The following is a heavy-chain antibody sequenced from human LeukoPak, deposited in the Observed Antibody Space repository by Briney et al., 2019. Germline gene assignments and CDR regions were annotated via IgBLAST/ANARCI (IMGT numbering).Heavy chain of an antibody. J-gene: IGHJ4*02. V-gene: IGHV3-20*04. D-gene: IGHD3-22*01. CDR3: ARAKYYYDSSGYCD. CDR1: GFTFDDYG. Sequence: PGGSLRLSCAASGFTFDDYGMSWVRQAPGKGLEWVSGINWNGGSTGYADTVKGRFTISSDNAKNSLYLQMNSLRAEDTVLYYCARAKYYYDSSGYCDWGQGTLVTVSS. CDR2: INWNGGST.